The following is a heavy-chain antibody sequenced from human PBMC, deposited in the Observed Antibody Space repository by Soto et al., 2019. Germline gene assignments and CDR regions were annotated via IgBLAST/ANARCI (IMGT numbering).Heavy chain of an antibody. CDR3: AHIVVAGLGYYFDY. J-gene: IGHJ4*02. Sequence: QITLKESGPTLVKPTQTLTLTCTFSGFSLSSTRMAVGWIRQPPGKALEWLALIYWDDDKRYSPFLKSRLTITKDTSKTQVVLTVSNMDPVDTARYYCAHIVVAGLGYYFDYWGQGTLVTVSS. D-gene: IGHD6-19*01. CDR2: IYWDDDK. CDR1: GFSLSSTRMA. V-gene: IGHV2-5*02.